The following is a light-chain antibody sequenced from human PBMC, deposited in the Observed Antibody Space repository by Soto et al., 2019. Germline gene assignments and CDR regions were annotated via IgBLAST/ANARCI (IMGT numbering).Light chain of an antibody. CDR3: QNYNNWPLT. CDR2: GAS. J-gene: IGKJ4*01. Sequence: DIVLPPSPDTLSLSPVEIATLSFRASQSVSSYLAWYQQKPGQAPRLLIYGASTRATGIPARFSGSGSGTDFTLTISSLQSEDFAVYFCQNYNNWPLTCGGGNKGAIK. V-gene: IGKV3-15*01. CDR1: QSVSSY.